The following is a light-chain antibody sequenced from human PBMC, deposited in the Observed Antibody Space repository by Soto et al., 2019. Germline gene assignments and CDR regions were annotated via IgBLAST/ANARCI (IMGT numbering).Light chain of an antibody. CDR1: QSISSY. V-gene: IGKV1-39*01. CDR3: QQSHTTPPT. J-gene: IGKJ1*01. CDR2: AAS. Sequence: DIPLTQSPSSLSASVGDRVTVTCRASQSISSYLNWYQQRPGKAPKVLIYAASSLQSGVPSRFSGSGSGTDFTLTISSLQPEDFATYYCQQSHTTPPTFGQGTKVDI.